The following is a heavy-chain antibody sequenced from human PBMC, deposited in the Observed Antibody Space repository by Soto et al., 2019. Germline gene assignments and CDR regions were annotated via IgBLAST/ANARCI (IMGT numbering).Heavy chain of an antibody. V-gene: IGHV4-59*08. D-gene: IGHD3-10*01. CDR3: ASSLLWFGEPNYGKDV. CDR2: IYYSGST. J-gene: IGHJ6*02. Sequence: SETLSLTCTVSGCSISSYYWSWIRQPPGKGLEWIGYIYYSGSTNYNPSLKSRVTTSVDTSKNQFSLKLSSVTAADTAVYYCASSLLWFGEPNYGKDVWGQGTTVTVSS. CDR1: GCSISSYY.